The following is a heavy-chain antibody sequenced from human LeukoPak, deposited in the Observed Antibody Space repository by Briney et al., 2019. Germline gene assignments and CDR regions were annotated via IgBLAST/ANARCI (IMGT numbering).Heavy chain of an antibody. CDR2: ISGSGSTI. J-gene: IGHJ4*02. Sequence: GGSLRLSCAASGFTFSDYYMSWIRQAPGKGLEWVAYISGSGSTIYYADSVRGRFTISRGNAKNSLHLQLNSLRAEDTAVYYCARRGETWIQPPDYWGQGTLVTVSS. CDR3: ARRGETWIQPPDY. CDR1: GFTFSDYY. V-gene: IGHV3-11*01. D-gene: IGHD5-18*01.